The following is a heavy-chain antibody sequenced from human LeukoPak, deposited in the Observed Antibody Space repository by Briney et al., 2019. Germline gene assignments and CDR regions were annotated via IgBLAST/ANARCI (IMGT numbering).Heavy chain of an antibody. CDR2: IYYSGST. Sequence: SETLSLPCTVSGGSISSYYWSWIRQPPGKGLEWIGYIYYSGSTNYNPSLKSRVTISVDTSKNQFSLKLSSVTAADTAVYYCARTYSSGWDLDYWGQGTLVTVS. CDR1: GGSISSYY. J-gene: IGHJ4*02. V-gene: IGHV4-59*01. CDR3: ARTYSSGWDLDY. D-gene: IGHD6-19*01.